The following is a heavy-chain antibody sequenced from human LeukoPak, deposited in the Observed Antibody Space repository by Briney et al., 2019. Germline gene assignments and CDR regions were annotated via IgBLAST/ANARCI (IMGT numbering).Heavy chain of an antibody. Sequence: GGSLRLSCAASGFTFSSYWMHWVRQALGKGLVWVSRINSDGSSTVYADSVKGRFTISRDNAKNTLYLQMNSLRAEDTAVYYCARGGDIMADYYYYYMDVWGKGTTVTVSS. D-gene: IGHD3-16*01. CDR2: INSDGSST. J-gene: IGHJ6*03. CDR1: GFTFSSYW. CDR3: ARGGDIMADYYYYYMDV. V-gene: IGHV3-74*01.